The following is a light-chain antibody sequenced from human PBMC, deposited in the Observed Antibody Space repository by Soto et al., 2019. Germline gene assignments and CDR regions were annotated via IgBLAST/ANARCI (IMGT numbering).Light chain of an antibody. Sequence: EVVLTQSPGTLSLSPGQRDTLSCRASQSVSSDYLAWYQPRPGEAPRLLIYGASSRATGIPDRFSGSGSGTDFTLTISRLDPEDFAVFYCQRYGSSPLTFGQGTKVEIK. CDR1: QSVSSDY. V-gene: IGKV3-20*01. J-gene: IGKJ1*01. CDR2: GAS. CDR3: QRYGSSPLT.